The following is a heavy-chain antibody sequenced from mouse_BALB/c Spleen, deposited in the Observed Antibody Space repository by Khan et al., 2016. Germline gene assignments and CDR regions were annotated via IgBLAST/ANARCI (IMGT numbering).Heavy chain of an antibody. Sequence: VQLQQSGAELVKPGASVKLSCTASGLNIKDTYMHWVKQRPEQGLEWIGRIDPANGNTKYDPKFQGKATITADTSSNTAYLQLSSLTSEDTAVYYCASTTVVDYWGQGTTLTVSS. CDR3: ASTTVVDY. V-gene: IGHV14-3*02. CDR1: GLNIKDTY. D-gene: IGHD1-1*01. J-gene: IGHJ2*01. CDR2: IDPANGNT.